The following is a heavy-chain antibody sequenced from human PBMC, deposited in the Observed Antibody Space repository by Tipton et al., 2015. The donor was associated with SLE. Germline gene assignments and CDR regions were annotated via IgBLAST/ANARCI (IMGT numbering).Heavy chain of an antibody. CDR2: ISPYNHNT. J-gene: IGHJ2*01. V-gene: IGHV1-18*01. Sequence: QSGPEVKKPGASVRVSCKASGYTFTSYAISWVRQAPGQGLEWMGWISPYNHNTDYAQKFQGRVTMTTDTSTSATYLELRGLRSDDTAVYYCARGGGVVIISIAYWYFDLWGRGTLVTVSS. CDR3: ARGGGVVIISIAYWYFDL. D-gene: IGHD2-21*01. CDR1: GYTFTSYA.